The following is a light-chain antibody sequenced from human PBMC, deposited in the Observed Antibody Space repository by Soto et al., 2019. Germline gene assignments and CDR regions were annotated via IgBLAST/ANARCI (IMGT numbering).Light chain of an antibody. CDR3: QQYNSYSGM. V-gene: IGKV1-5*01. CDR2: DAS. Sequence: CPSTLPASIVDVCTCTSRASQTTGSWLDWYQQKPGRAPKLLIFDASSLESGVPSRFSGNGSGTEFTLTISGLQPDDFASYYCQQYNSYSGMFGQGTKVDI. CDR1: QTTGSW. J-gene: IGKJ1*01.